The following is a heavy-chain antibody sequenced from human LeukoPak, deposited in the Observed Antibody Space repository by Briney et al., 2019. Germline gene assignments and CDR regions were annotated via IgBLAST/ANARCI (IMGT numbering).Heavy chain of an antibody. Sequence: ASVKVSCKASGYTFASYGISWVRQAPGQGLEWMGSISAFNGNTNYGKKRQDRVTMTPDTSTSTAYMELRSLRSDATAVYYCARDRPYCSSTSCYRAKNWFDPWGQGALVTVSS. CDR3: ARDRPYCSSTSCYRAKNWFDP. CDR2: ISAFNGNT. D-gene: IGHD2-2*01. CDR1: GYTFASYG. V-gene: IGHV1-18*01. J-gene: IGHJ5*02.